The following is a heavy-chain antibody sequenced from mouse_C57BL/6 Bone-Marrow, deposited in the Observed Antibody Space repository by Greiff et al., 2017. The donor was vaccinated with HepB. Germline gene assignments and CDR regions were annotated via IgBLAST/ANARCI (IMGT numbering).Heavy chain of an antibody. CDR2: IDPETGGT. D-gene: IGHD1-1*01. CDR1: GYTFTDYE. J-gene: IGHJ1*03. CDR3: ARSGDYGSVDV. Sequence: QVQLQQSGAELVRPGASVTLSCKASGYTFTDYEMHWVKQTPVHGLEWIGAIDPETGGTAYNQKFKGKATLTVDKSSSTAYMEFRSLTSEDSAVYYCARSGDYGSVDVWGTGTTVTVSS. V-gene: IGHV1-15*01.